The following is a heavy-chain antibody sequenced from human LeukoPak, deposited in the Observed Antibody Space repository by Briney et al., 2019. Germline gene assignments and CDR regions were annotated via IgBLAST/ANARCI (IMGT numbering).Heavy chain of an antibody. V-gene: IGHV4-4*02. Sequence: SGTLSLTCAVSGGSISSSNWWSWVRQPPGKGLEWIGYIYHSGSTYYNPSLKSRVTISVDRSKNQFSLKLSSVTAADTAVYYCARALGGSSLFYFDYWGQGALVTVSS. CDR2: IYHSGST. CDR1: GGSISSSNW. D-gene: IGHD6-6*01. J-gene: IGHJ4*02. CDR3: ARALGGSSLFYFDY.